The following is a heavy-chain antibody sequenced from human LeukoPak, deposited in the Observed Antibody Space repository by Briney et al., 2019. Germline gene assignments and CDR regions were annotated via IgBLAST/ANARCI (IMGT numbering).Heavy chain of an antibody. D-gene: IGHD6-19*01. CDR3: AKYQRQWLPKGGSDY. V-gene: IGHV3-30*18. CDR2: ISYDGNNK. J-gene: IGHJ4*02. Sequence: PGGSLRLSCAASGFTFSSYGMHWVRQAPGKGLEWVAVISYDGNNKYYADSVKGRFTISRDNSKNTLYLQMDNLRAEDTAVYYCAKYQRQWLPKGGSDYWGQGTLVTVSS. CDR1: GFTFSSYG.